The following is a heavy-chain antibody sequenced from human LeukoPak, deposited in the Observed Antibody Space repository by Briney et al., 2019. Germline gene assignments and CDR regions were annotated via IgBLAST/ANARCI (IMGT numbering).Heavy chain of an antibody. CDR1: GGSFSAYY. CDR2: IYHSGNT. CDR3: ARLDISTTWYAFDY. Sequence: SETLSLTCAVYGGSFSAYYWSWIRQPPGKGLEWIGEIYHSGNTNYNPSLKSRVTISVDTSNNHFSLKLSSVTAADTAVYYCARLDISTTWYAFDYWGQGTLVTVSS. J-gene: IGHJ4*02. D-gene: IGHD5-12*01. V-gene: IGHV4-34*01.